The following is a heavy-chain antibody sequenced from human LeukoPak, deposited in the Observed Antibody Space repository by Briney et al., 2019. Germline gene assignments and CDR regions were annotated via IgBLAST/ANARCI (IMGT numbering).Heavy chain of an antibody. CDR3: AKYCSGGCYSGLGY. J-gene: IGHJ4*02. CDR2: ISTGGST. CDR1: GFTFGSHF. Sequence: PGGSLRLSCAASGFTFGSHFMSWVRQAPGKGLEWVSTISTGGSTYYADSVKGRFTISRDNSKSTLHLQLNGLRAEDTAVYYCAKYCSGGCYSGLGYWGQGTLVTVSS. D-gene: IGHD2-21*01. V-gene: IGHV3-23*01.